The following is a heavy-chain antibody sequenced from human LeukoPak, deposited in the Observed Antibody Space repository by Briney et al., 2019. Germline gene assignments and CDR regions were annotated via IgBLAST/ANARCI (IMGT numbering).Heavy chain of an antibody. CDR1: GGSISSYY. CDR3: ARGPQIATTGNFDY. J-gene: IGHJ4*02. CDR2: IYSGGST. D-gene: IGHD6-13*01. V-gene: IGHV4-4*07. Sequence: SETLSLTCTVSGGSISSYYWSWVRQPAGKGLEWIGRIYSGGSTNYNPSLKSRVTMPVDTSKNQFALKLSSVTAADTAVYYCARGPQIATTGNFDYWGQGTLATVSS.